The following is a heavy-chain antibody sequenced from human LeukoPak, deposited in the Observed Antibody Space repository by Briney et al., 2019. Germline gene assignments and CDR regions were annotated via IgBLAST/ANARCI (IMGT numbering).Heavy chain of an antibody. Sequence: GASVKVSCKASGYTFTGYYMHWVRQAPGQGLEWMGRINPNSGGTNYAQKFRGRVTMTRDTSISTAYMELSRLRSDDTAVYYCARVEYSYGEEYWGQGTLVTVSS. CDR3: ARVEYSYGEEY. J-gene: IGHJ4*02. CDR1: GYTFTGYY. CDR2: INPNSGGT. D-gene: IGHD5-18*01. V-gene: IGHV1-2*06.